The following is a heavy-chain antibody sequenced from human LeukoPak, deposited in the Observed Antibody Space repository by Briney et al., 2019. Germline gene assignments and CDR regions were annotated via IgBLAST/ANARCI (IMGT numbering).Heavy chain of an antibody. V-gene: IGHV1-2*02. CDR2: INPNSGGT. D-gene: IGHD3-22*01. J-gene: IGHJ3*02. CDR1: GYSFIDYY. CDR3: ARELYYYDSSGYIKDAFDI. Sequence: ASVKVSCKASGYSFIDYYIHWVRQAPGQGLEWMGWINPNSGGTNYAQKFQGRVTMTRDTSISTAYMELSRLRSDDTAVYYCARELYYYDSSGYIKDAFDIWGQGTMVTVSS.